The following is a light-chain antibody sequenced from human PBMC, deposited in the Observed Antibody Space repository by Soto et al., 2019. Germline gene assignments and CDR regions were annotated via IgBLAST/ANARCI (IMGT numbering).Light chain of an antibody. CDR2: GAS. V-gene: IGKV3-15*01. Sequence: EIVMTQSPATLSVSPGERATLSCRASQSVSSSLAWYQEKPGQAPRLLIYGASTRATGIPARFSGSGSGTEFTLTINSLQSEDFAVYYCQQYSNWPWTFGQGNKVEIK. CDR1: QSVSSS. CDR3: QQYSNWPWT. J-gene: IGKJ1*01.